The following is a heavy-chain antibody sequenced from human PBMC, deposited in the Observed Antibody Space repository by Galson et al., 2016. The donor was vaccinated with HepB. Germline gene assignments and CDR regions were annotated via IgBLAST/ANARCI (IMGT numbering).Heavy chain of an antibody. Sequence: SLRLSCAASGFAFVDYHMSWIRQAPGKGPQWVAYISGSGSVIYYEDSVKGRFTISRDNSKNTLYLQMNSLRAEDTAVYYCARDYTIFGVVDSWGQGTLVTVSS. D-gene: IGHD3-3*01. CDR3: ARDYTIFGVVDS. V-gene: IGHV3-11*04. CDR1: GFAFVDYH. J-gene: IGHJ4*02. CDR2: ISGSGSVI.